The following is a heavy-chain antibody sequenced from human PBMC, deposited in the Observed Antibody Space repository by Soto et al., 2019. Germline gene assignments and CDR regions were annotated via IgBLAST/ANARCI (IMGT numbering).Heavy chain of an antibody. V-gene: IGHV1-18*01. Sequence: QVQLVQSGAEVKKPGASVKVSCKPSGYTFTSYGISWVRQAPGQGLEWMGWISAYNGNTNYAQKLQGRVTMTTDTSTSIAYREFRSLRSDDTAVYYCARDRAISGSSHFDSFGQGTLVTVSS. CDR3: ARDRAISGSSHFDS. CDR2: ISAYNGNT. CDR1: GYTFTSYG. J-gene: IGHJ4*02. D-gene: IGHD1-26*01.